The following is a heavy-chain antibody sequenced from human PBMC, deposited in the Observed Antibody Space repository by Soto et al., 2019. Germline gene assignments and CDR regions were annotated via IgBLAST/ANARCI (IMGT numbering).Heavy chain of an antibody. D-gene: IGHD2-8*01. J-gene: IGHJ6*02. V-gene: IGHV4-4*02. CDR3: ARDRREYCTKGVCYSDYYYYGMDV. CDR1: GGSISRSNW. Sequence: PSETRSLTCAVSGGSISRSNWWSWVRQPPGKGLEWIGEIYHSGSTNYNPSLKSRVTISVDKSKNQFSLKLSSVTAADTAVYYCARDRREYCTKGVCYSDYYYYGMDVWGQGTTVTVSS. CDR2: IYHSGST.